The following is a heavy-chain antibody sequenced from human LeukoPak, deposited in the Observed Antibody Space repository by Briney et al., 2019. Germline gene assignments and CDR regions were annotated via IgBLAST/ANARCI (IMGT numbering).Heavy chain of an antibody. CDR2: ISSSSSYI. Sequence: GGSLRLSCAASGFTFSSYTMTWVRQAPGKGLEWVSSISSSSSYIYYADSVKGRFTISRDNAKNSLYLQMNSLRAEVTAVYYCARANYYDSSGYSRGAFDIWGQGTMVTVSS. CDR1: GFTFSSYT. CDR3: ARANYYDSSGYSRGAFDI. D-gene: IGHD3-22*01. J-gene: IGHJ3*02. V-gene: IGHV3-21*01.